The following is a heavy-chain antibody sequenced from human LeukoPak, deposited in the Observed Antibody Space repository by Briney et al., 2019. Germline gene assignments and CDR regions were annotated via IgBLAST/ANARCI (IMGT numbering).Heavy chain of an antibody. D-gene: IGHD6-19*01. CDR2: ISGSGRTT. CDR3: ANTGYSSAWSASGY. V-gene: IGHV3-23*01. J-gene: IGHJ4*02. CDR1: GSTFSSYA. Sequence: GESLRLSCAASGSTFSSYAMSWVRQAPGKGLEWVSTISGSGRTTYYADSVKGRFSISRDNSKNTLFLQMDSLRAEDTAVYYCANTGYSSAWSASGYWGQGTLVTVSS.